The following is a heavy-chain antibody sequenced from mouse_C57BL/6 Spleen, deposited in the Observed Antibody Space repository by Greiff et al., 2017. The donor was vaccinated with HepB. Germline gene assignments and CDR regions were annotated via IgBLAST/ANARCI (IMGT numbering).Heavy chain of an antibody. J-gene: IGHJ4*01. D-gene: IGHD3-3*01. V-gene: IGHV1-59*01. Sequence: QVQLQQPGAELVRPGTSVKLSCKASGYTFTSYWMHWVKQRPGQGLEWIGVIDPSDSYTNYNQKFKGKATLTVDTSSSTAYMQLRSLTSEDSAVYYCARELEGMDYWGQGTSVTVSS. CDR3: ARELEGMDY. CDR2: IDPSDSYT. CDR1: GYTFTSYW.